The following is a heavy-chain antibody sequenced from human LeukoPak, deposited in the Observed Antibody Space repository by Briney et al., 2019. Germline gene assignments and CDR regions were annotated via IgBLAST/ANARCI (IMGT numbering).Heavy chain of an antibody. V-gene: IGHV1-69*13. J-gene: IGHJ4*02. CDR3: ARDRVGDMGYFDY. Sequence: ASVKVSCKASGGTFSSYAISWVRQAPGQGLEWMGGIIPIFGTANYAQKFQGRVTITADESTSTAYMELSSLRSEDTAVYYCARDRVGDMGYFDYWGQGTLVTVSS. CDR2: IIPIFGTA. D-gene: IGHD3-22*01. CDR1: GGTFSSYA.